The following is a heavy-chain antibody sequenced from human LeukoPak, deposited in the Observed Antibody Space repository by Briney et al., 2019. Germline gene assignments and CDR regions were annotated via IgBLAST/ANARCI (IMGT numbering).Heavy chain of an antibody. V-gene: IGHV3-23*01. J-gene: IGHJ6*03. CDR3: ARRIIMIGKGMDV. CDR2: ISSSGGST. D-gene: IGHD3-22*01. CDR1: GFTFSSYA. Sequence: PGGSLRLSCAASGFTFSSYAMSWVRQAPAKGLEWVSAISSSGGSTYYAGSVKGRFTISRDNSKNTLHQQMNSLRAEDTAEYYCARRIIMIGKGMDVWGKGTTVTVSS.